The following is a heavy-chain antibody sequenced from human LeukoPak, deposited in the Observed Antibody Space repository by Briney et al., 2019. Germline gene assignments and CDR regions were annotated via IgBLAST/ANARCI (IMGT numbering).Heavy chain of an antibody. CDR1: GYTFTGYY. V-gene: IGHV1-2*02. CDR3: ARAPRSSSWYDH. D-gene: IGHD6-13*01. CDR2: INPNSGST. Sequence: ASVKVSCKASGYTFTGYYIHWVRQAPGQGLEWMGWINPNSGSTNYAQKFQVRVAMTRDTSISTAYIELTSLRSDDTAVYYCARAPRSSSWYDHWGQGTLVTVSS. J-gene: IGHJ5*02.